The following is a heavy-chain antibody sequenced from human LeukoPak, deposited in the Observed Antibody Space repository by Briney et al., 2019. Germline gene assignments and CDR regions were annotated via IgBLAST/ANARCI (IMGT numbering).Heavy chain of an antibody. V-gene: IGHV4-34*01. CDR3: ARVFPRYGRWGNWFDH. CDR2: INHSRST. CDR1: ARSFSVPY. Sequence: SHTLSLICAVYARSFSVPYWRCIRHPPGEGLEWLVEINHSRSTNYSQALKSRVTISVDTSKNQFSLKLSSVTAADTAVYYCARVFPRYGRWGNWFDHWGQGTLVTVSS. D-gene: IGHD7-27*01. J-gene: IGHJ5*02.